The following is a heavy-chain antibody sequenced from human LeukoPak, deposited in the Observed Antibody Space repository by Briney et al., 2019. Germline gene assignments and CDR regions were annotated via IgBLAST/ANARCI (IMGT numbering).Heavy chain of an antibody. V-gene: IGHV1-8*01. D-gene: IGHD5-12*01. Sequence: ASVKVSCKASGYTFTSYDINWARQATGQGLEWMGWMNPNSGNTGYAQKFQGRVTMTRNTSISTAYMELSSLRSEDTAVYYCAREGGLRLGHRDFDYWGQGTLVTVSS. CDR3: AREGGLRLGHRDFDY. CDR2: MNPNSGNT. CDR1: GYTFTSYD. J-gene: IGHJ4*02.